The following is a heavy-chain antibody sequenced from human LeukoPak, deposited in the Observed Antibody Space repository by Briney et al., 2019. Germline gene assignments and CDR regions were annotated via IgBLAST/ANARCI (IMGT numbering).Heavy chain of an antibody. J-gene: IGHJ4*02. CDR2: MKREVDGGTE. CDR1: GFSLSNAW. CDR3: TADVSDSSGYCHDY. Sequence: WGSLRLSCVASGFSLSNAWMSWVRQAPGQGLEWVGRMKREVDGGTEDYAAPVKGRFTISRDDSKNTLYLQMNSLQTEDTGVYYCTADVSDSSGYCHDYWGQGTQVTVSS. V-gene: IGHV3-15*01. D-gene: IGHD3-22*01.